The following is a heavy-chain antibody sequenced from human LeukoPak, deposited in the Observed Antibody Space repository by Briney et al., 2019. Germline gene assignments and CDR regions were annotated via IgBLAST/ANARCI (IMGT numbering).Heavy chain of an antibody. J-gene: IGHJ4*02. V-gene: IGHV6-1*01. CDR1: GDSVSSNSAT. CDR2: TYYGSKWYN. D-gene: IGHD6-19*01. Sequence: LSQTLSLTCAISGDSVSSNSATWNWIRRSPSRGLEWLGRTYYGSKWYNDYAASVQSRMTINSDTSKNQFSLQLNSVTPEDTAVYYCARGISGWYVDYWGQGTLVTVSS. CDR3: ARGISGWYVDY.